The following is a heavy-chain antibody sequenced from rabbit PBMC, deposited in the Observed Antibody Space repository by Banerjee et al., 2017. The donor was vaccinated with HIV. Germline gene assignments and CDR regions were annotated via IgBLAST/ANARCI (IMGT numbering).Heavy chain of an antibody. CDR3: ACSGVAGYDYSTTGYFKW. CDR1: GFSFSSSDW. J-gene: IGHJ4*01. Sequence: QEQLEESGGDLVKPEGSLTLTCIASGFSFSSSDWICWVRQAPGKGPEWIACIYTGSGGTWEASRVKCRFAIARNTNLNTVDLKMTRLSAADTATYFSACSGVAGYDYSTTGYFKWWGPGSLSTVS. D-gene: IGHD6-1*01. V-gene: IGHV1S43*01. CDR2: IYTGSGGT.